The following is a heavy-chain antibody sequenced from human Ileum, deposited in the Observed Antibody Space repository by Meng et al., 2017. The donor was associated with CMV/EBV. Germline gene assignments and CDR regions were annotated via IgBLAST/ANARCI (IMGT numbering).Heavy chain of an antibody. V-gene: IGHV3-30*02. J-gene: IGHJ4*02. CDR3: AKVHSSWSSANYFDN. CDR1: GFIVGSYG. CDR2: IRYDGSDT. D-gene: IGHD6-6*01. Sequence: HVQLVVSGVGVVQPGGSLRLSCAASGFIVGSYGMFLVRQPPGKGLEWVAFIRYDGSDTYHVDSVKGRFTISRDNSRKTLYLQMNSLRAEDTAVYYCAKVHSSWSSANYFDNWGQGTLVTVSS.